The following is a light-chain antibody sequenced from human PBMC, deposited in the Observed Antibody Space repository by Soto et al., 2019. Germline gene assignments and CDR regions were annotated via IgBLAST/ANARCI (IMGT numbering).Light chain of an antibody. CDR3: SSYTSSSIYV. V-gene: IGLV2-14*01. Sequence: QSALTQPASVSLSPGQSITISCTGTSSDVGGYNYVSWYQQHPGKAPKLMIYEVSNRPSGVSNRLSGSKSGNTASLTISGLQAEDEADYYCSSYTSSSIYVFGTGTKVTVL. CDR2: EVS. J-gene: IGLJ1*01. CDR1: SSDVGGYNY.